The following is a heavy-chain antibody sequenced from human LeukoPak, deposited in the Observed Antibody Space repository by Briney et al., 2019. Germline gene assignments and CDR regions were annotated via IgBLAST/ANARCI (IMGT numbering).Heavy chain of an antibody. CDR1: GGTFSSYA. V-gene: IGHV1-69*05. J-gene: IGHJ4*02. CDR3: AREEIGRDGYNYFDY. Sequence: VASVKVSCKASGGTFSSYAISWVREAPGQGLEWMVGIIPIFGTANYAQKFQGRVTITTDESTSTAYMELSSLRSEDTAVYYCAREEIGRDGYNYFDYWGQGTLVTVSS. D-gene: IGHD5-24*01. CDR2: IIPIFGTA.